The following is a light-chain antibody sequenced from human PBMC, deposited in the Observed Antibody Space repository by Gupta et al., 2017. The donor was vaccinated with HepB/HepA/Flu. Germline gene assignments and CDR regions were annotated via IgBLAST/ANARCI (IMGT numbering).Light chain of an antibody. CDR3: ETWDSNMRV. Sequence: SQPSSAYASLGSSVKLTCTLSSGYSHYSIGWHQQQPGKGPRFLMKVERSGRHNKGSGIPYRVSGSGSGAARYLTIFNVQSEDEADYYCETWDSNMRVFGGGTKLTVL. V-gene: IGLV4-60*03. CDR1: SGYSHYS. CDR2: VERSGRH. J-gene: IGLJ2*01.